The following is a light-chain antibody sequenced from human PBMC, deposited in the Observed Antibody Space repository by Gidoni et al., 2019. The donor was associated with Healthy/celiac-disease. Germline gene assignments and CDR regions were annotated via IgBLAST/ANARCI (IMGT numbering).Light chain of an antibody. Sequence: QTVVTQEPSLTVSPGGTVTLTCASSTGAVTRGYYPNWFQQKPGQAPRALIYRTSNNHSWTPARFSGSLLGGKAALTLSVVQPEDEAEYYCLLYYGGAQLGVFGGGTKLTVL. CDR2: RTS. CDR3: LLYYGGAQLGV. CDR1: TGAVTRGYY. V-gene: IGLV7-43*01. J-gene: IGLJ3*02.